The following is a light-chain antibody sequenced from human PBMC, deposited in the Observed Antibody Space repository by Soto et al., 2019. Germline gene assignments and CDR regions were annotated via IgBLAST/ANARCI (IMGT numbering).Light chain of an antibody. CDR2: SSN. CDR3: AAWDDRLSGRV. Sequence: QSVLTQPPSASGTPGQRVTISCSGSSSNIEKNYVYWYQQLPGTAPKLLIYSSNQRPSGVPDRFSGSKSGTSASLAISGLRSEDEGDYYCAAWDDRLSGRVFGGGTKLTVL. J-gene: IGLJ3*02. V-gene: IGLV1-47*02. CDR1: SSNIEKNY.